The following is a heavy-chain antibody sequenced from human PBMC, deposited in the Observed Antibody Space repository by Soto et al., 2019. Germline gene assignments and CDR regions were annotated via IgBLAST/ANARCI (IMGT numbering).Heavy chain of an antibody. CDR3: AHSRGYSYGYGPYYYYGMDV. CDR1: GFSLSTSGVG. Sequence: SGPTLVNPTQTLTLTCTFSGFSLSTSGVGVGWIRQPPGKALEWLALIYWDDDKRYSPSLKSRLTITKDTSKNQVVLTMTNMDPVDTATYYRAHSRGYSYGYGPYYYYGMDVWGQGTTVTVSS. CDR2: IYWDDDK. D-gene: IGHD5-18*01. V-gene: IGHV2-5*02. J-gene: IGHJ6*02.